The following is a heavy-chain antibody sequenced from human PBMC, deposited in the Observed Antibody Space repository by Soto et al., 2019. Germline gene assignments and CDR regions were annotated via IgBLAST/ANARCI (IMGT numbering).Heavy chain of an antibody. V-gene: IGHV3-30-3*01. J-gene: IGHJ6*02. Sequence: GGSLRLSCAASGFTFSSYAMHWVRQAPGKGLEWVAVISYDGSNKYYADSVKGRFTISRDNSKNTLYLQMNSLRAESTGVYYCAREMWEQQLARGHGMDDWGQGTTVTVSS. CDR2: ISYDGSNK. CDR3: AREMWEQQLARGHGMDD. D-gene: IGHD6-13*01. CDR1: GFTFSSYA.